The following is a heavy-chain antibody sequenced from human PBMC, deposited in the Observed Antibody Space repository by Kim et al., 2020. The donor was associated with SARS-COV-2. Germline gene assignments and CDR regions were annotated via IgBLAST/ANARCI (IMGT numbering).Heavy chain of an antibody. CDR3: VRYGRSYGAVN. CDR1: GFTFSDYA. D-gene: IGHD3-16*01. CDR2: TTRDGDGS. J-gene: IGHJ4*02. V-gene: IGHV3-64*04. Sequence: GGSLRLSCSASGFTFSDYAIHWVRRTPGMGLQYVSATTRDGDGSFYADSVKDRFTIFRDNSKNTLFLQMNGLRIEDTAIYYCVRYGRSYGAVNWGQGTLVSVS.